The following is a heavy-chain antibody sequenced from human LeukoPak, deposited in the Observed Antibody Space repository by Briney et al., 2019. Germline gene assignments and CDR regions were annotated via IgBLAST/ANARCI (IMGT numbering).Heavy chain of an antibody. J-gene: IGHJ5*02. Sequence: SETLSLTCTVSGGSISSGGYYWSWIRQPPGKGLEWIGEINHSGSTNYNPSLKSRVTISVDTSKNQFSLKLSSVTAADTAVYYCASSLMTTVTPTWGQGTLVTVSS. V-gene: IGHV4-39*07. CDR2: INHSGST. CDR1: GGSISSGGYY. D-gene: IGHD4-17*01. CDR3: ASSLMTTVTPT.